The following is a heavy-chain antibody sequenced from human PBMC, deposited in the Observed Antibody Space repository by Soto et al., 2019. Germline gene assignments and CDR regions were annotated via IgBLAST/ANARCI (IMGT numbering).Heavy chain of an antibody. V-gene: IGHV1-3*05. J-gene: IGHJ4*02. CDR1: GYTFTSYA. CDR2: INAGNGNT. Sequence: QVQLVQSGAEEKKPGASVKVSCKASGYTFTSYAMHWVRQAPGQRLEWMGWINAGNGNTKYSQKFQGRVTITRDTSASIAYMELSSLRSEDTAVYYCARVGGWYVPDYWGQGTLVTVSS. CDR3: ARVGGWYVPDY. D-gene: IGHD6-19*01.